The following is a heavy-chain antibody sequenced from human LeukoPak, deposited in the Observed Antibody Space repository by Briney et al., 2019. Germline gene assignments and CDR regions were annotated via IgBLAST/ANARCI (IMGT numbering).Heavy chain of an antibody. CDR1: GGSFSGYY. D-gene: IGHD3-22*01. CDR2: INHSGST. CDR3: ARGRGYSTALPRYFDY. Sequence: SETLSLTCAVYGGSFSGYYWSWIRQPPGKGLEWIGEINHSGSTNYNPSLKSRVTISVDTSKNQSSLKLSSVTAADTAVCYCARGRGYSTALPRYFDYWGQGTLVTVSS. J-gene: IGHJ4*02. V-gene: IGHV4-34*01.